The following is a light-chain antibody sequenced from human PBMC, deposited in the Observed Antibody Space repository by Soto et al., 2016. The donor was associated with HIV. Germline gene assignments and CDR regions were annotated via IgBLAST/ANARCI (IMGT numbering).Light chain of an antibody. V-gene: IGLV3-19*01. Sequence: SSELTQDPAVSVALGQTVTITCQGDSLRSYYASWYQQKPGQAPVLVMYGKNNRPTGIPDRFSGSYSGDTASLTITGAQADDEADYYCNSRDSSGNHLVFGGGTKLTRP. CDR2: GKN. CDR3: NSRDSSGNHLV. J-gene: IGLJ3*02. CDR1: SLRSYY.